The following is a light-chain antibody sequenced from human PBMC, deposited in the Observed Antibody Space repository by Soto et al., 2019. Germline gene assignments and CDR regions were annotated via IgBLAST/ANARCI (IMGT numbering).Light chain of an antibody. V-gene: IGLV2-14*01. CDR3: SSYTSSGTYV. CDR1: SSDVGDYNY. Sequence: QSALTQPASVSGSPGQSLTISCTGTSSDVGDYNYVSWYLQYPGKAPKLMIYEVSNRPSGVSNRFSGSKSGNTASLTISGLQAEDEADYYCSSYTSSGTYVFGTGTKVTVL. CDR2: EVS. J-gene: IGLJ1*01.